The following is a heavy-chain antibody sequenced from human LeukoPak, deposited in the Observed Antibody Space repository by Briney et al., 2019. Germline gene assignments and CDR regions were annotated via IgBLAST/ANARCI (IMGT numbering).Heavy chain of an antibody. CDR2: INPNSGGT. D-gene: IGHD6-13*01. V-gene: IGHV1-2*06. CDR1: GYTFTGYY. J-gene: IGHJ6*03. CDR3: ARAYSSSPKAAGYYMDV. Sequence: ASVKVSCKASGYTFTGYYMHWVRQAPGQGLEWMGRINPNSGGTNYAQKFQGRVTMTRDTSISTAYMELSRLRSEDTAVYYCARAYSSSPKAAGYYMDVWGKGTTVTVSS.